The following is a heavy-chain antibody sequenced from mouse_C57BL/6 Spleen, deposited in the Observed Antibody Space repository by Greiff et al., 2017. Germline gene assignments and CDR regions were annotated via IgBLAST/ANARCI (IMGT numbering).Heavy chain of an antibody. Sequence: EVKLVESGGGLVQPGGSLSLSCAASGFTFTDYYMSWVRQPPGKALEWLGFIRNKGNGYTTEYSASVKGRFTISRDNSQSILYLPMNALRAEDSATYYCARYIAGTGYFDVWGTGTTVTVSS. CDR2: IRNKGNGYTT. CDR1: GFTFTDYY. CDR3: ARYIAGTGYFDV. V-gene: IGHV7-3*01. D-gene: IGHD4-1*01. J-gene: IGHJ1*03.